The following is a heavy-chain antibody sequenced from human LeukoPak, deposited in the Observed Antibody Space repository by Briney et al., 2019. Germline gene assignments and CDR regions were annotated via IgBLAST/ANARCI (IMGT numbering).Heavy chain of an antibody. CDR3: AVRDGSYFDY. Sequence: SETLSLTCAVYGGSFSGYYWSWIRQPPGKGLEWIGEINHSGSTNYNPSLKSRVTISVDTSKNQFSLKLSSVTAADTAVYYCAVRDGSYFDYWGQGTLVTVSS. CDR2: INHSGST. D-gene: IGHD5-24*01. V-gene: IGHV4-34*01. CDR1: GGSFSGYY. J-gene: IGHJ4*02.